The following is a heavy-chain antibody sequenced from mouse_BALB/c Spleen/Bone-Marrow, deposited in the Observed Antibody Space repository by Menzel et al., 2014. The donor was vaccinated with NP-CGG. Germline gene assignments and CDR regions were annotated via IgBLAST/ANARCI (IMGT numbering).Heavy chain of an antibody. V-gene: IGHV4-2*02. CDR2: INPGSSTI. J-gene: IGHJ2*01. CDR3: ARLGYYGYHDN. D-gene: IGHD1-2*01. CDR1: GFDFGRYW. Sequence: DVHLVESGGGLVQPGGSLNLACVASGFDFGRYWMSWARQAPGKGLEGIGEINPGSSTINYSPSLKDKFIMSRDNAKNTLYLQMRKVRSEDTALYYCARLGYYGYHDNWGQGTTLTVSS.